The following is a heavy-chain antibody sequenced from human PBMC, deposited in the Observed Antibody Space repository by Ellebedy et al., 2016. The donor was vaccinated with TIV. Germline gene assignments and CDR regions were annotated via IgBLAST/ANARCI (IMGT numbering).Heavy chain of an antibody. CDR3: ARQGSGAHYFFDS. D-gene: IGHD6-19*01. CDR1: GGSIRSSSYY. V-gene: IGHV4-39*01. Sequence: MPSETLSLTCTVSGGSIRSSSYYWAWIRQPPGKGLEWIGTIYYSGTTFYGPSLKSRVSISIDTSKNHFSLNLTSITAADTAVYYCARQGSGAHYFFDSWGQGTLVTVSS. CDR2: IYYSGTT. J-gene: IGHJ4*02.